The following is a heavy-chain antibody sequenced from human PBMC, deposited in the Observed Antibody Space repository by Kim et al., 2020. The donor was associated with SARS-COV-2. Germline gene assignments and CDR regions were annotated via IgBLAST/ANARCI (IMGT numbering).Heavy chain of an antibody. D-gene: IGHD2-2*01. CDR3: ATTRNIVVVPAAQPWFDP. V-gene: IGHV3-30*03. CDR1: GFTFSSYG. CDR2: ISYDGSNK. J-gene: IGHJ5*02. Sequence: GGSLRLSCAASGFTFSSYGMHWVRQAPGKGLEWVAVISYDGSNKYYADSVKGRFTISRDNSKNTLYLQMNSLRAEDTAVYYCATTRNIVVVPAAQPWFDPWGQGTLVTVSS.